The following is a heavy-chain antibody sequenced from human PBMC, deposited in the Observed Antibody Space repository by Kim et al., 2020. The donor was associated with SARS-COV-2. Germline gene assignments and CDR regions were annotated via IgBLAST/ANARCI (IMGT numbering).Heavy chain of an antibody. Sequence: ASVKVSCKASGYTFTSYAMNWVRQAPGQGLEWMGWINTNTGNPTYAQGFTGRFVFSLDTSVSTAYLQISSLKAEDTAVYYCARDRVLMKSAAGIMDYYYYYGMDVWGQGTTVTVSS. CDR3: ARDRVLMKSAAGIMDYYYYYGMDV. J-gene: IGHJ6*02. CDR1: GYTFTSYA. V-gene: IGHV7-4-1*02. D-gene: IGHD6-13*01. CDR2: INTNTGNP.